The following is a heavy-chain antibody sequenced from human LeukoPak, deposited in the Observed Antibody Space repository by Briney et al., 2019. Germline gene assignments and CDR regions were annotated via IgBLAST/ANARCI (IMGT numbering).Heavy chain of an antibody. V-gene: IGHV3-7*01. CDR3: ASDWRAVTMAY. CDR2: VKKDGGEE. Sequence: GGSLRLSCAASGFTFSNYWMSWVRQAPGKGLEWVANVKKDGGEEYYVDSVRGRFTISRDNAKNLLYLQMNSLRDDDTAVYYCASDWRAVTMAYWGQGTLASVSS. J-gene: IGHJ4*02. CDR1: GFTFSNYW. D-gene: IGHD4-11*01.